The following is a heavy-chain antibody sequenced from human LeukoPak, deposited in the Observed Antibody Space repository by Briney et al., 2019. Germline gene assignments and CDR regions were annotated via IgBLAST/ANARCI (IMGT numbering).Heavy chain of an antibody. CDR2: INPNSGGT. CDR3: ARDLGVTTVTLFNP. D-gene: IGHD4-11*01. Sequence: GASVKVSCKASGYTFTSYAMHWVRQAPGQGLEWMGWINPNSGGTNYAQKFQGRVTMTRDTSISTAYMELSRLRSDDTAVYYCARDLGVTTVTLFNPWGQGTLVTVSS. V-gene: IGHV1-2*02. CDR1: GYTFTSYA. J-gene: IGHJ5*02.